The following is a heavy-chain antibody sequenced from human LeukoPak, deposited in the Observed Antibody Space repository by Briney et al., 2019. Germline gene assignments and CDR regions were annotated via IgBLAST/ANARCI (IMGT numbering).Heavy chain of an antibody. D-gene: IGHD2-2*01. CDR1: GYTFTSYD. CDR2: MNPNSGNT. V-gene: IGHV1-8*01. Sequence: ASVKVSCKASGYTFTSYDISWVRQATGQGLDWMGWMNPNSGNTGYAQKFQGRVTMTRNTSISTAYMELSSLRSEDTAVYYCARPYCSSTSCLDFDPWGQGTLVTVSS. J-gene: IGHJ5*02. CDR3: ARPYCSSTSCLDFDP.